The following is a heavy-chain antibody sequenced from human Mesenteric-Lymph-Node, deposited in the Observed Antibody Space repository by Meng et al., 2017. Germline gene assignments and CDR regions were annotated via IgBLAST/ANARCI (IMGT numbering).Heavy chain of an antibody. CDR3: ASAGYYYDSSGQTAYYFDY. V-gene: IGHV4-34*01. J-gene: IGHJ4*02. CDR1: GGSFSGYY. Sequence: VQLQQGGAGLLKPSETLSLTCAVCGGSFSGYYWSWIRQPPGKGLEWIGEINHSGSTNYNPSLKSRVTISVDTSKNQFSLKLSSVTAADTAVYYCASAGYYYDSSGQTAYYFDYWGQGTLVTVSS. CDR2: INHSGST. D-gene: IGHD3-22*01.